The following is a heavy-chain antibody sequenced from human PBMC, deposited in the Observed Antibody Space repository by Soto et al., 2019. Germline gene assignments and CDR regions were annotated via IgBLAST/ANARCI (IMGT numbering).Heavy chain of an antibody. CDR3: ARHLANSVVAALDV. Sequence: GESLKISCKGSGYSFTSYWIGWVLQIPWKGLEWMGIIYPGDSDTRYSPSFQGQVTISADKSISTAYLQWSSLKASDTAMYYCARHLANSVVAALDVWGQGTTVTVSS. V-gene: IGHV5-51*01. CDR1: GYSFTSYW. D-gene: IGHD2-15*01. J-gene: IGHJ6*02. CDR2: IYPGDSDT.